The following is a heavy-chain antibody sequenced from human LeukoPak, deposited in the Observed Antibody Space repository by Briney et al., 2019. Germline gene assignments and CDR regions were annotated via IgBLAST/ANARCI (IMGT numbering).Heavy chain of an antibody. J-gene: IGHJ4*02. V-gene: IGHV4-59*08. CDR1: GGSISSYY. D-gene: IGHD5-12*01. CDR3: ASIDIVANLAPA. CDR2: IYYSGST. Sequence: SETLSLTCTVSGGSISSYYWSWIRQPPGKGLEWIGYIYYSGSTNYNPSLKSRVTISVDTSKNQFSLKLNSVTAADTAVYYCASIDIVANLAPAWGQGTLVTASS.